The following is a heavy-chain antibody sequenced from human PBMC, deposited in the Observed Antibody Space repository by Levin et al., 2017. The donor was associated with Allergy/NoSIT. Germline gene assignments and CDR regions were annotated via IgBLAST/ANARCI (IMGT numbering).Heavy chain of an antibody. D-gene: IGHD2-21*01. J-gene: IGHJ4*02. Sequence: GGSLRLSCAASGFTFSNAWMSWVRQAPGKGLEWVGRVKSKTDGGTTDYAAPVTGRFTISRDDSKNTLYLQMNSLETEDTAVYYCSAGRAVINIFDYWGQGTLVTVSS. CDR3: SAGRAVINIFDY. CDR2: VKSKTDGGTT. CDR1: GFTFSNAW. V-gene: IGHV3-15*01.